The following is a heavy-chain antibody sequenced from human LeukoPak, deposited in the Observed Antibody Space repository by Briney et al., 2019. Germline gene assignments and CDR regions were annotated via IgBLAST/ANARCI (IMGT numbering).Heavy chain of an antibody. V-gene: IGHV1-46*01. J-gene: IGHJ4*02. Sequence: ASVKVSCKASGYTFTSYYMHWVRQAPGQGLEWMGIINPSGGSTSYAQKFQGRVTITADESTSTAYMELSSLRSEDTAVYYCARGGVTKPFDYWGQGTLVTVSS. CDR2: INPSGGST. D-gene: IGHD4-17*01. CDR3: ARGGVTKPFDY. CDR1: GYTFTSYY.